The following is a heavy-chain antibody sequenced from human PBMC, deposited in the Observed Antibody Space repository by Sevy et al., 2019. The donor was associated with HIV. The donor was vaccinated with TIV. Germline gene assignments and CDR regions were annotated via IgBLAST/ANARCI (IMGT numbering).Heavy chain of an antibody. CDR1: GYSISSGYY. CDR3: ARTDYKLFYYYGMDV. V-gene: IGHV4-38-2*02. Sequence: SETLSLNCTVSGYSISSGYYWGWIRQPPGMGLEWIGSMFHSGNTYCSPSLKSRVTLSADTSKNQFSLKLSSVTAADTAVYYCARTDYKLFYYYGMDVWGQGTTVTVSS. J-gene: IGHJ6*02. CDR2: MFHSGNT. D-gene: IGHD4-4*01.